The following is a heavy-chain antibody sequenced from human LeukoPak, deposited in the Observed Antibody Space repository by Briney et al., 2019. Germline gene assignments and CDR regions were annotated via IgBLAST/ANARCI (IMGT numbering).Heavy chain of an antibody. D-gene: IGHD3-9*01. CDR3: ARNGFFDWLWYFDL. V-gene: IGHV4-61*05. J-gene: IGHJ2*01. CDR2: ISASGSST. Sequence: SETLSLTCTVSGGSISSSSYYWGWIRQPPGKRLEWIGRISASGSSTNYNPSLNKSRVTMLVDTSKNQFSLKLTSVTAADTAVYYCARNGFFDWLWYFDLWGPGTLVTVSS. CDR1: GGSISSSSYY.